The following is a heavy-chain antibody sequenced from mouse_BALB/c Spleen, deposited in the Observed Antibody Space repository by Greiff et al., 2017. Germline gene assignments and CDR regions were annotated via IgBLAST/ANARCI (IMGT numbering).Heavy chain of an antibody. Sequence: VQLKQTGPELVKPGASVKISCKASGYSFTDYIMLWVKQSHGKSLEWIGNINPYYGSTSYNLKFKGKATLTVDKSSSTAYMQLNSLTSEDSAVYYCARKGDYRYDLDYFDYWGQGTTLTVSS. D-gene: IGHD2-14*01. J-gene: IGHJ2*01. CDR1: GYSFTDYI. CDR2: INPYYGST. CDR3: ARKGDYRYDLDYFDY. V-gene: IGHV1-39*01.